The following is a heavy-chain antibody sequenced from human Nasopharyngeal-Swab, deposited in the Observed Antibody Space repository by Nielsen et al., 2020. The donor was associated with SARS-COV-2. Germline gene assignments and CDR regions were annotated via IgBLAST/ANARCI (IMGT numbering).Heavy chain of an antibody. V-gene: IGHV4-34*01. CDR3: ARGGAGVVPSPVLGLGPYYSYYYMDV. Sequence: SETLSPTCAVYGGSFSGHQWSWVRQPPGKGLEWIGEVRHGGGHNYNPSLKSRVTISVATSKNQFSLKLGSVTAADTAVYYCARGGAGVVPSPVLGLGPYYSYYYMDVWGKGTTVTVSS. J-gene: IGHJ6*03. CDR1: GGSFSGHQ. CDR2: VRHGGGH. D-gene: IGHD2-2*01.